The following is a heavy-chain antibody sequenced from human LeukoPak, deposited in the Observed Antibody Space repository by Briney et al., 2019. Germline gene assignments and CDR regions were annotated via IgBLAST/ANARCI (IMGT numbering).Heavy chain of an antibody. CDR3: ARDMYCGGDCYSGPDY. V-gene: IGHV3-7*04. Sequence: GGSLRLSCAASGFTFSSYWMSWVRQAPGKGLEWVANIKQDGSEKYYVDSVKGRFTISRDNAKNSLYLQMNSLRAEDTAVYYCARDMYCGGDCYSGPDYWGQGTLVTVSS. CDR1: GFTFSSYW. D-gene: IGHD2-21*02. J-gene: IGHJ4*02. CDR2: IKQDGSEK.